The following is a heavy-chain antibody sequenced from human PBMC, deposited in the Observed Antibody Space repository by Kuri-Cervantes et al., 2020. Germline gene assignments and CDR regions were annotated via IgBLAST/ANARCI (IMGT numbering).Heavy chain of an antibody. V-gene: IGHV3-21*04. CDR2: ISSSSSYI. Sequence: GESLKISCAASGFTFSSYSMNWVRQAPGKGLEWVSSISSSSSYIYYADSVKGRFTISRDNAKNSLYLQMNSLRAEDTAVYYCARVKLVVGGSHVGNAFDIWGQGTMVTVSS. D-gene: IGHD1-26*01. CDR3: ARVKLVVGGSHVGNAFDI. J-gene: IGHJ3*02. CDR1: GFTFSSYS.